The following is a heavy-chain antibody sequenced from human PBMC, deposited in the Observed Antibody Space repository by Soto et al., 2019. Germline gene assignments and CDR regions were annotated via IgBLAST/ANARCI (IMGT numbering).Heavy chain of an antibody. D-gene: IGHD2-15*01. CDR1: GGSISSGGYY. CDR2: IYYSGST. Sequence: QVQLQESGPGLVKPSQTLSLTCTVSGGSISSGGYYWSWIRQHPGKGLEWIGYIYYSGSTYYNPSLKSRVTISVDTSKNQFSLKLSAVTAADTAVYYCSGYCSGGSCYTDYWGQGTLVTVSS. CDR3: SGYCSGGSCYTDY. V-gene: IGHV4-31*03. J-gene: IGHJ4*02.